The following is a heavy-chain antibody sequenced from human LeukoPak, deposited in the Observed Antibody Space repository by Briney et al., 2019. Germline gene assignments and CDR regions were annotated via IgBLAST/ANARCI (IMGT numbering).Heavy chain of an antibody. Sequence: GGSLRLSCASSGFSFSSYAMSWVRQARGKGLEWVSAISGSGGGTYYADAVKGRFTISRDNSKNRVYLQMNSLRADHTAVYLCANKSGDSSGYYSDYWGQGMLATV. CDR1: GFSFSSYA. J-gene: IGHJ4*02. V-gene: IGHV3-23*01. CDR3: ANKSGDSSGYYSDY. D-gene: IGHD3-22*01. CDR2: ISGSGGGT.